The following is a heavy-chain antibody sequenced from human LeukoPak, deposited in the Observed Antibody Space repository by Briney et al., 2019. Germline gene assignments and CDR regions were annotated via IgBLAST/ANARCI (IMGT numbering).Heavy chain of an antibody. V-gene: IGHV3-74*01. CDR3: ARRPNSNWSGLDF. J-gene: IGHJ4*02. CDR1: GFSFSGHW. Sequence: GGSLRLSCTASGFSFSGHWMHWARQLPGKGLVWVSRISPTGSTTSYADSVKGRFTVSRDNAKNTLYLQVNNLRAEDTAVYYCARRPNSNWSGLDFWGQGTLLTVSS. D-gene: IGHD6-6*01. CDR2: ISPTGSTT.